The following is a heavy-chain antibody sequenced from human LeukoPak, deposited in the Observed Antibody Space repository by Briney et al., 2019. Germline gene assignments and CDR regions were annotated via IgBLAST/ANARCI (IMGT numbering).Heavy chain of an antibody. J-gene: IGHJ4*02. Sequence: SQTLSLTCAISGDSVSSNSAAWNWISQSPSRGLEWLGRTYYRSKWYNDYAVSVKSRITINPDTSKNQFSLQLNSVTPEDTAVYYCARVTVVNGALFDYWGQGTLVTVSS. CDR3: ARVTVVNGALFDY. CDR2: TYYRSKWYN. D-gene: IGHD1-26*01. V-gene: IGHV6-1*01. CDR1: GDSVSSNSAA.